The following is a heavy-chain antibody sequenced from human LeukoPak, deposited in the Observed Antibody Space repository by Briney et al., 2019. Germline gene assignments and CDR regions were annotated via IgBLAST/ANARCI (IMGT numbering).Heavy chain of an antibody. CDR1: GYTFTAYY. V-gene: IGHV1-2*02. D-gene: IGHD3-9*01. Sequence: ASVKVSCKASGYTFTAYYIHWVRQAPGQGLEWMGWISPNSGGTNYAPKFQGRVTMTRDTSISTVYMELNRLTSDDTATYYCARDNDWGPDFWGQGTLVTVSS. J-gene: IGHJ4*02. CDR3: ARDNDWGPDF. CDR2: ISPNSGGT.